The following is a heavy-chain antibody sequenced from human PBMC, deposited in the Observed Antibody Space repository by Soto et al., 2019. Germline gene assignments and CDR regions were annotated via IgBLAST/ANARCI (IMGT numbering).Heavy chain of an antibody. CDR2: ISSSGSTI. D-gene: IGHD2-2*01. V-gene: IGHV3-48*03. J-gene: IGHJ6*02. CDR3: AXCRAVVPAAIGRTNYYGMDV. Sequence: GGSLRLSCAASGFTFSSYEMNWVRQAPGKGLEWVSYISSSGSTIYYADSVKGRFTISRDNAKNSLYLQMNSLRAEDTAVYYCAXCRAVVPAAIGRTNYYGMDVWGQGTTVTVSS. CDR1: GFTFSSYE.